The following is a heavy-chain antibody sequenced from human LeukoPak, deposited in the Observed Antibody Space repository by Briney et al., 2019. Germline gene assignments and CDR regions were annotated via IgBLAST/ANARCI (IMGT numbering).Heavy chain of an antibody. J-gene: IGHJ5*02. D-gene: IGHD6-13*01. Sequence: GGSLRLSCAASGFTFSTYSMNWVRQAPGKGLEWVSSISSTSSYIYYADSAKGRFTISRNNAKNSLYLQMNSLRAEDTAVYYCARVGIAAAGTYWFDPWGQGTRVTVSS. CDR3: ARVGIAAAGTYWFDP. CDR1: GFTFSTYS. V-gene: IGHV3-21*01. CDR2: ISSTSSYI.